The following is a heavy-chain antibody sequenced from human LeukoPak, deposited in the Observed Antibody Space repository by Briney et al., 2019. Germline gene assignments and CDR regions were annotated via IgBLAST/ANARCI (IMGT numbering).Heavy chain of an antibody. CDR2: ISSSSSYI. V-gene: IGHV3-21*01. D-gene: IGHD3-3*01. CDR3: ASLDFWSGKDYYYGMDV. Sequence: PGGSLRLSCAASGFTFSSYSMNWVRQAPGKGLEWVSSISSSSSYIYYADSVKGRLTISRDNAKNSLFLHMTSLRAEDTAVYYCASLDFWSGKDYYYGMDVWGQGTTVTVSS. J-gene: IGHJ6*02. CDR1: GFTFSSYS.